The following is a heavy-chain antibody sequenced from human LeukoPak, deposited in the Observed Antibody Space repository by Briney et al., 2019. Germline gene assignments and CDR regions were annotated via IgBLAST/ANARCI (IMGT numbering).Heavy chain of an antibody. V-gene: IGHV7-4-1*02. CDR2: INTNTGNP. J-gene: IGHJ4*02. CDR1: GYTFTSYA. Sequence: ASVKVSCKASGYTFTSYAMNWVRQAPGQGLEWMGWINTNTGNPTYAQGLTGRFVFSLDTSVSTAYLQISSLKAEDTAVYYCARALRSRYSYGTKDFDYWGQGTLVTVSS. CDR3: ARALRSRYSYGTKDFDY. D-gene: IGHD5-18*01.